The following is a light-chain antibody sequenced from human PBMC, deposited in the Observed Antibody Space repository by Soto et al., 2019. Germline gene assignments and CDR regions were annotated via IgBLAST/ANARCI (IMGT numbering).Light chain of an antibody. Sequence: EIVMTQSPPTLSVSPVETATLSCRASQSVSRYLAWYKKKTGQPTRLIIYDAYKRATGIPARVSGSGSGTDFTLTISSLEAEDFAVYYGHQRSNWLDTYGQGTRLEIK. CDR3: HQRSNWLDT. CDR1: QSVSRY. CDR2: DAY. V-gene: IGKV3-11*01. J-gene: IGKJ5*01.